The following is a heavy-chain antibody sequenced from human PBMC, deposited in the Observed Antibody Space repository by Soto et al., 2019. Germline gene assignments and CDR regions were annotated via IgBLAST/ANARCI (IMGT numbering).Heavy chain of an antibody. Sequence: SETLSLTCTVSGDSISSGNKYWSWIRQPPVKGLEWIGYIFSSGTTYYNPSLKSRLTMSLDASQNQFSLKLNSLTDADTAVYFCARVPSPFDYYYAMDVWGQGTTVNVSS. CDR2: IFSSGTT. V-gene: IGHV4-30-4*01. J-gene: IGHJ6*02. D-gene: IGHD3-16*01. CDR1: GDSISSGNKY. CDR3: ARVPSPFDYYYAMDV.